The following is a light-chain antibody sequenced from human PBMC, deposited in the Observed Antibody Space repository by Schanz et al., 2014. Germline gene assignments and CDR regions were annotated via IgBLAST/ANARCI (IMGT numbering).Light chain of an antibody. V-gene: IGKV3-20*01. J-gene: IGKJ4*01. CDR1: ESVRTIY. CDR3: QQYHSTPLT. CDR2: NTS. Sequence: EIVLTQSPDTLSLSPGERATLSCRASESVRTIYFAWYQQKPGQPPRLLIYNTSTRATGIPDRFSGSGCGTDFTFTISRLEPEDFAVYYCQQYHSTPLTFGGGTKVDIK.